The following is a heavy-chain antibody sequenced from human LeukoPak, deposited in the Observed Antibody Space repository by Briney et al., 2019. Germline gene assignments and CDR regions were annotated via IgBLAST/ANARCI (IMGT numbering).Heavy chain of an antibody. V-gene: IGHV1-46*01. Sequence: ASVKVSCKASGYTFTSYYMHWVRQAPGQGLEWMGIINPSGGSTSYAQKFQGRVTMTRDTSTSTVYMELSSLRSEDTAVYYCARRLSQRTYYYGMDVWGQGTTVTVSS. CDR2: INPSGGST. J-gene: IGHJ6*02. D-gene: IGHD1/OR15-1a*01. CDR1: GYTFTSYY. CDR3: ARRLSQRTYYYGMDV.